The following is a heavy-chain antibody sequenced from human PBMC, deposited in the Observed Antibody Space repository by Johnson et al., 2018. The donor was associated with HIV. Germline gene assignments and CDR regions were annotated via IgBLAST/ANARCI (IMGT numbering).Heavy chain of an antibody. D-gene: IGHD6-19*01. CDR1: GFTFSSYD. CDR3: ARVRRSGWYDNDAFDI. CDR2: IGTAGDT. J-gene: IGHJ3*02. V-gene: IGHV3-13*01. Sequence: VQLVESGGGVVRPGGSLRLSCAASGFTFSSYDMHWVRQTTGKGLEWVSTIGTAGDTYYPGSVKGRFTISRDNSKNTLYLIMYSRRAEDTAVYYCARVRRSGWYDNDAFDIWGQGTMVSVSS.